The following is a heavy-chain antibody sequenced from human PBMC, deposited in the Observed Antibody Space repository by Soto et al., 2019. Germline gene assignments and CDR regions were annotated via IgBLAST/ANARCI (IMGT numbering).Heavy chain of an antibody. CDR3: ARAARGTAMLRPPPTYNWFDP. J-gene: IGHJ5*02. CDR2: INHSGST. V-gene: IGHV4-34*01. Sequence: QVQLQQWGAGLLKPSETLSLTCAVYGGSFSGYYWSWIRQPPGKGLEWIGEINHSGSTNYNPSLKSRVTISVDTSKNQFSLKLSSVTAADTAVYYCARAARGTAMLRPPPTYNWFDPWGQGTLVTVSS. D-gene: IGHD5-18*01. CDR1: GGSFSGYY.